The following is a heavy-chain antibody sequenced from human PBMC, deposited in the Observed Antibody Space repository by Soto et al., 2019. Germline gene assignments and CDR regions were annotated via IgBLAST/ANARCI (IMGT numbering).Heavy chain of an antibody. Sequence: QVQLQASGPGLVKPSETLSLTCTVSGGSISSYYWSWIRQPPGKGLEWIGYIYYRGSTNYKPSLKSRVTLSVDTSKNQFSLKLSSVTAADTAVYYCARDRLGAVAGTWGQGTLFTVSS. CDR2: IYYRGST. CDR1: GGSISSYY. CDR3: ARDRLGAVAGT. D-gene: IGHD6-19*01. V-gene: IGHV4-59*01. J-gene: IGHJ4*02.